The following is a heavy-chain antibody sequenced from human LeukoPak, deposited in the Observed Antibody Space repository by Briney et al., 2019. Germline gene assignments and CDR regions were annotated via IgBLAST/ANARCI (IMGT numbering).Heavy chain of an antibody. Sequence: GGSLRLSCAASGFTFSDYYMSWIRQAPGKGLEWVSYISSSGSTIYYADSVKGRLTISRDNAKNSLYLQLNSLRAEDTAVYYCARVGSIAAAGPFDYWGQGTLVTVSS. CDR2: ISSSGSTI. CDR3: ARVGSIAAAGPFDY. CDR1: GFTFSDYY. J-gene: IGHJ4*02. D-gene: IGHD6-13*01. V-gene: IGHV3-11*01.